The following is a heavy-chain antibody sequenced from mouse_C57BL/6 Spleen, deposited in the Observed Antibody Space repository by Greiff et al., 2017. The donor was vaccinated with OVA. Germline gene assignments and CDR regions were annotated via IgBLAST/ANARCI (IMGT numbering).Heavy chain of an antibody. CDR1: GFNIKDYY. CDR2: IDPGDGDT. Sequence: VQLQQSGAELLRPGASVKLSCTASGFNIKDYYMHWVKQRPEQGLEWIGRIDPGDGDTEYAPKFQGKATMTADTSSNTAYLQLSSLTSEDTAVYYCTLYSNYGWYFDVWGTGTTVTVSS. V-gene: IGHV14-1*01. D-gene: IGHD2-5*01. CDR3: TLYSNYGWYFDV. J-gene: IGHJ1*03.